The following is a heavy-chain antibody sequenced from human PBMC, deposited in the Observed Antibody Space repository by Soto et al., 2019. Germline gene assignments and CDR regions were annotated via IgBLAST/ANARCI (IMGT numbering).Heavy chain of an antibody. J-gene: IGHJ6*02. CDR2: IYSSGST. Sequence: SETLSLTCTVSGGSMSRYYWNWIRQPAGRGLEWIGRIYSSGSTSYNPSLNGRVTMLVDTSKNEFSLTLTSVTAADTAVYYCAGIGEDIYYGMDVWGQGTTATVSS. D-gene: IGHD2-15*01. V-gene: IGHV4-4*07. CDR1: GGSMSRYY. CDR3: AGIGEDIYYGMDV.